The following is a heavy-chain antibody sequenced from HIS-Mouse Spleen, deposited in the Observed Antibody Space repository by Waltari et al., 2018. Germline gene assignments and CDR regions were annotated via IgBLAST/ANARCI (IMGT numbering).Heavy chain of an antibody. V-gene: IGHV4-39*07. D-gene: IGHD6-13*01. CDR3: AREIPYSSSWYDWYFDL. CDR2: IYYSGDT. CDR1: GGSISSSSYY. J-gene: IGHJ2*01. Sequence: QLQLQESGPGLVKPSETLSLTCTVSGGSISSSSYYWGWIRQPPGKGLEWIGSIYYSGDTYYTPSIKSRVTISVETSKNQCSLKLSSVTAADTAVYYCAREIPYSSSWYDWYFDLWGRGTLVTVSS.